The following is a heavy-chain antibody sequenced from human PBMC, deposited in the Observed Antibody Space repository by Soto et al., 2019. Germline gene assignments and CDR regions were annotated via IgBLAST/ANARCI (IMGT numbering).Heavy chain of an antibody. CDR1: GDSVSRNSAA. D-gene: IGHD1-7*01. Sequence: SQTLSLPCAISGDSVSRNSAAWNWIRQSPSRGLEWLGRTYYRSNWYNDYAVAVKSRITITPSTYKNQFSLQMSSGTPEDAAVYYCVRESNTWNYDYFDYWGQGTLVTVSS. V-gene: IGHV6-1*01. J-gene: IGHJ4*02. CDR2: TYYRSNWYN. CDR3: VRESNTWNYDYFDY.